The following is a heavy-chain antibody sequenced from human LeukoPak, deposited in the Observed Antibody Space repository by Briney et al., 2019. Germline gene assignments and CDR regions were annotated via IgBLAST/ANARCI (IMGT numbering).Heavy chain of an antibody. V-gene: IGHV5-51*01. CDR2: FYPGDFDT. D-gene: IGHD1-26*01. J-gene: IGHJ4*02. Sequence: GESLKISCKGSGYNFTSYWMGWVRQMPGKGLEWMAIFYPGDFDTRYSPSFQGQVTISADTSISTAYLHWSSLKASDTAMYYCARHEGPSWELPSHFDYWGQGTLVTVSS. CDR3: ARHEGPSWELPSHFDY. CDR1: GYNFTSYW.